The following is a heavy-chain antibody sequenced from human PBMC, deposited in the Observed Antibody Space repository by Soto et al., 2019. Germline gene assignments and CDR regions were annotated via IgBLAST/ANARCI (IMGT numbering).Heavy chain of an antibody. V-gene: IGHV4-31*03. CDR1: GGSISIVGYY. CDR3: ARENQPGVRANWFDP. D-gene: IGHD3-10*01. J-gene: IGHJ5*02. CDR2: IYYSGST. Sequence: SETRSLTSSVSGGSISIVGYYCSWIHQHPGKGLEWIGYIYYSGSTYYNPSLKTRVTISVDTSKNQFSLKRSSETAADTAVYYCARENQPGVRANWFDPWGQGTLVTVSS.